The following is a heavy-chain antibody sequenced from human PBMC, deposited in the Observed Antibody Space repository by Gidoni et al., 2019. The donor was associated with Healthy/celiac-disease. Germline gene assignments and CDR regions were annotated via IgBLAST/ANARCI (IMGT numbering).Heavy chain of an antibody. CDR2: IIPIFGTA. D-gene: IGHD3-10*01. J-gene: IGHJ4*02. CDR1: GGTFSSYA. V-gene: IGHV1-69*01. Sequence: QVQLVQSGAEVQKPGSSVKVSCKASGGTFSSYAISWVRQAPGQGLEWMGGIIPIFGTATYAQKFQGRVKITADESTSTAYMELSSLRSEDTAVYYWARPNYGSGKSDFDYWGQGTLVTVSS. CDR3: ARPNYGSGKSDFDY.